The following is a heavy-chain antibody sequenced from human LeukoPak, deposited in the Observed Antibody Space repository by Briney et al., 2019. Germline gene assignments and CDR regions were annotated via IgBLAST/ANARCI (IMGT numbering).Heavy chain of an antibody. CDR3: ARGEYYYDSSGPSDY. CDR2: INPNSGGT. D-gene: IGHD3-22*01. V-gene: IGHV1-2*02. Sequence: GASVKVSCKASGYTFTGYYMHWVRQAPGQGLEWMGWINPNSGGTNYAQKFRGRVTMTRDTSISTAYMELSRLRSDDTAVYYCARGEYYYDSSGPSDYWGQGTLVTVSS. CDR1: GYTFTGYY. J-gene: IGHJ4*02.